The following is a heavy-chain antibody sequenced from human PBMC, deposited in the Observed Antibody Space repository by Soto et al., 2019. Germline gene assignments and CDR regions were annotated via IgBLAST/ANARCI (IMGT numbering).Heavy chain of an antibody. CDR1: GGSISSSSYY. V-gene: IGHV4-39*01. J-gene: IGHJ5*02. CDR3: ARRRSSWYVDP. D-gene: IGHD6-13*01. CDR2: IYYSGST. Sequence: PSETLSPTCTVSGGSISSSSYYWGWIRQPPGKGLEWIGSIYYSGSTYYNPSLKSRVTISVDTSKNQFSLKLSSVTAADTAVYYCARRRSSWYVDPWGQGTLVTVSS.